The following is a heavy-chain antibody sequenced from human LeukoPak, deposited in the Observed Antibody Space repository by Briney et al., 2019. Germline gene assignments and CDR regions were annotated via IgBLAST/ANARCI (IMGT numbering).Heavy chain of an antibody. Sequence: PGGSLRLSCAASGFTFSSYAMHWVRQAPGKGLEWVAVISYDGSNKYYADSVKGRFTISRDNSKNTLYLQMNSLRAEDTAVYYCARERSTVAPLGGYYYYGMDVWGQGTTVTVSS. J-gene: IGHJ6*02. CDR2: ISYDGSNK. V-gene: IGHV3-30-3*01. D-gene: IGHD1-26*01. CDR3: ARERSTVAPLGGYYYYGMDV. CDR1: GFTFSSYA.